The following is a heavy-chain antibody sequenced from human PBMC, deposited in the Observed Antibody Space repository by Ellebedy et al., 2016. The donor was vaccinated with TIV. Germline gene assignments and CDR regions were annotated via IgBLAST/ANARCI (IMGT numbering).Heavy chain of an antibody. CDR3: VRGAGWVTDY. CDR2: IKQDGSEQ. Sequence: GESLKISCAASGFSFNNYWMNWARQAPGKGLEWVVNIKQDGSEQYYVDSVKGRFTISRDNAKNSLYLQMNSLRGEDTAMYYCVRGAGWVTDYWGQGTLVTVSS. D-gene: IGHD4-23*01. J-gene: IGHJ4*02. CDR1: GFSFNNYW. V-gene: IGHV3-7*03.